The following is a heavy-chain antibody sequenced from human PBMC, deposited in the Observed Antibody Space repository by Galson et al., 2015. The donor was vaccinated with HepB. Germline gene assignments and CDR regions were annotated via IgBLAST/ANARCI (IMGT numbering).Heavy chain of an antibody. CDR3: AKVKDHYDSGSYSYLDY. J-gene: IGHJ4*02. D-gene: IGHD3-10*01. V-gene: IGHV3-30*02. Sequence: SLRLSCAASGFTFSNYGMHWVRQAPGRGLEWVAFIRYDGSNKYYPDSVKGRFTIARDNSKNTLYLYMSSLRVEDTAVYYCAKVKDHYDSGSYSYLDYWGQGTLVTVSS. CDR2: IRYDGSNK. CDR1: GFTFSNYG.